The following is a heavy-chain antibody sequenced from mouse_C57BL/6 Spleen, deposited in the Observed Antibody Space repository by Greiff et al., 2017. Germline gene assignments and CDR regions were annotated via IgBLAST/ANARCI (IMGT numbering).Heavy chain of an antibody. D-gene: IGHD1-1*01. CDR3: SRGYYGSRRYFDV. J-gene: IGHJ1*03. V-gene: IGHV1-80*01. Sequence: QVQLQQSGAELVKPGASVKISCKASGYAFSSYWMNWVKQRPGKGLEWIGQIYPGDGDTNYNGKFKGKATLTADKSSSTAYMQRSSLTSEDSAVYFCSRGYYGSRRYFDVWGTGTTVTVSS. CDR1: GYAFSSYW. CDR2: IYPGDGDT.